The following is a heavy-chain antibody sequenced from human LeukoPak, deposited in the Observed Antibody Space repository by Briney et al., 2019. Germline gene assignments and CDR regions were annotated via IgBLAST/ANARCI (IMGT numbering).Heavy chain of an antibody. J-gene: IGHJ4*02. V-gene: IGHV3-7*03. D-gene: IGHD3-22*01. CDR2: IKQDGSEK. CDR1: GFTFSSYW. CDR3: ARGYYYDSSGYYPRSEY. Sequence: GGSLRLSCAASGFTFSSYWMSWVRQAPGKGLEWVANIKQDGSEKYYVDSVKGRFTISRDNAENSLYLQMNSLRAEDTAVYYCARGYYYDSSGYYPRSEYWGQGTLVTVSS.